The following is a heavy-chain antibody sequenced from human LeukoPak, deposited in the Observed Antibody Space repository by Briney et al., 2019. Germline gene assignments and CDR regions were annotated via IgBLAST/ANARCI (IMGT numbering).Heavy chain of an antibody. CDR3: ARGLDGSFDY. J-gene: IGHJ4*02. D-gene: IGHD1-14*01. CDR2: IYIDGSST. CDR1: GFTFSSYW. V-gene: IGHV3-74*01. Sequence: GGSLRLSCAASGFTFSSYWMHWVRQAPGKGLVWVSRIYIDGSSTSYADSVKGRSTISRDNAKNTLYLQVNSLRDEDTAVYYCARGLDGSFDYWGLGTLVTVSS.